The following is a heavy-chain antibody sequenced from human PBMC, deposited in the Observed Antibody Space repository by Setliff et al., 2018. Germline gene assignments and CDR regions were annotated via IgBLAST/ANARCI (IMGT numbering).Heavy chain of an antibody. V-gene: IGHV3-66*01. D-gene: IGHD3-22*01. CDR3: ARGGVTNYYDSSGIPDAFDI. CDR2: IHRGVS. Sequence: GGSLRLSCAASGFTVSSNYMSWVRQAPGKGPEWVSVIHRGVSHYADSVTGRFTISRDNSKNTLYLQMSSLRAEDTAVYYCARGGVTNYYDSSGIPDAFDIWGQGTMVTVSS. J-gene: IGHJ3*02. CDR1: GFTVSSNY.